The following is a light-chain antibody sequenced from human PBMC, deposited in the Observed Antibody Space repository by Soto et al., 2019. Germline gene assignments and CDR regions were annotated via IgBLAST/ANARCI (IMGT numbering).Light chain of an antibody. CDR3: QQNFSPPPVT. V-gene: IGKV1-39*01. Sequence: DIQMTQPPSSLSASVGDRVTITCRASQSIANFLNWYQQKPGKAPKLLIYAASTLQSGVPSRFSGSGFGTDFTLTVSSLQPEDFATYYCQQNFSPPPVTFGQGTRLEI. CDR1: QSIANF. CDR2: AAS. J-gene: IGKJ5*01.